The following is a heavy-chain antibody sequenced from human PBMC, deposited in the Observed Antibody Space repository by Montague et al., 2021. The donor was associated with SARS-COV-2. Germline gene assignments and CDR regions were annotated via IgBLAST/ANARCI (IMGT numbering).Heavy chain of an antibody. CDR2: ISGSSSYI. Sequence: SLSLSCAASGFTFSSYYMNWVRQAPGKGLEWVSSISGSSSYIYYADSVKGRFTISRDNAKNSLYLQMNSLRAEDTAVYYCARDLPSFFLGIAVAGPFDPWGQGTLVTVPS. CDR3: ARDLPSFFLGIAVAGPFDP. J-gene: IGHJ5*02. D-gene: IGHD6-19*01. V-gene: IGHV3-21*01. CDR1: GFTFSSYY.